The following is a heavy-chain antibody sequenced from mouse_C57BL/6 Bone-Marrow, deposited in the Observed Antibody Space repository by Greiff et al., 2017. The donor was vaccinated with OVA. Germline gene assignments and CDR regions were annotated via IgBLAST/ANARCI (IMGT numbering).Heavy chain of an antibody. CDR1: GYAFSSSW. J-gene: IGHJ2*01. V-gene: IGHV1-82*01. Sequence: VQLQQSGPELVKPGASVKISCKASGYAFSSSWMNWVKQRPGKGLEWIGRIYPGDGDTKYNGKFKGKATLTADKSSSTAYMQRSSLTSEDSAVYFCARHEDGYYASYFDYWGRGTTLTVSS. D-gene: IGHD2-3*01. CDR2: IYPGDGDT. CDR3: ARHEDGYYASYFDY.